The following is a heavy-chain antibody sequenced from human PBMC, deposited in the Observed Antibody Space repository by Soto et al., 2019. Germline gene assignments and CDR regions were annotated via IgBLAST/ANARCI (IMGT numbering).Heavy chain of an antibody. Sequence: EVYLLESGGGLVQPGESLKISCAVSGFTFSSYAMSWVRQAPGKGLEWVSGISGTGRVTNYAESVKGRFTISRDNPKNTLSLEMKSLRAEDTAVYYCAKDVHYDIVTGIEYFDHWGQGTLVTVSS. CDR1: GFTFSSYA. CDR3: AKDVHYDIVTGIEYFDH. J-gene: IGHJ1*01. D-gene: IGHD3-9*01. V-gene: IGHV3-23*01. CDR2: ISGTGRVT.